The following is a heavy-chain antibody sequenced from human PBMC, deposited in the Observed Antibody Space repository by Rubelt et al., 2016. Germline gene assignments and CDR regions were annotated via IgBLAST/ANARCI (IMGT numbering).Heavy chain of an antibody. V-gene: IGHV4-39*07. Sequence: QVQLQESGPGLVKPSQTLSLTCTVSGGSISSGGYYWGWIRQPPGKGLEWIGSIYYSGSIYYYPSLESRVTISVDTSKNQCSWKLSSVTAADTAVYYCARAQRFGEFNWGQGTLVTVSS. J-gene: IGHJ4*02. CDR2: IYYSGSI. CDR1: GGSISSGGYY. D-gene: IGHD3-10*01. CDR3: ARAQRFGEFN.